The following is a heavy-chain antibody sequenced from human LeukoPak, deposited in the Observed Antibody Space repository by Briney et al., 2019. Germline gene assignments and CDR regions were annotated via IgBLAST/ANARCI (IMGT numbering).Heavy chain of an antibody. CDR1: GYTFTSYG. Sequence: GASVKVSCKASGYTFTSYGISWVRQAPGQGLEWMGWISAYNGNTNYAQKLQGRVTMTRDTSISTAYMELSRLRSDDTAVYYCARAPYYYMDVWGKGTTVTVSS. CDR2: ISAYNGNT. CDR3: ARAPYYYMDV. J-gene: IGHJ6*03. V-gene: IGHV1-18*01.